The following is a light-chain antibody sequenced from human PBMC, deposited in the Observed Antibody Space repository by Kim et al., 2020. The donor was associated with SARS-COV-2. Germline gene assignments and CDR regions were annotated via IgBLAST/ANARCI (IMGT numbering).Light chain of an antibody. CDR2: EVN. V-gene: IGLV2-8*01. CDR1: SSDVGGYNY. J-gene: IGLJ1*01. CDR3: ISYAGNNVYV. Sequence: SELTQPPSASGSPGQSVTIACTGTSSDVGGYNYVSWYQQHPGKAPKVILYEVNRRPSGVPDRFSGSKSGNTASLTVSGLQAEDEAEYYCISYAGNNVYV.